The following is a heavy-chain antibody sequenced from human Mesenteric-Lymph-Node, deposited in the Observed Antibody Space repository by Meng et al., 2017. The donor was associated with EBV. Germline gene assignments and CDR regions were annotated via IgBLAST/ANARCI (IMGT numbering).Heavy chain of an antibody. CDR1: GYTFNTYA. Sequence: VQLVQSGSELKNPGASVKVSCKASGYTFNTYAMNWVRQAPGQGLEWMGWINTDTGNPTYAQGFTGRFVFSLDTSVSTTYLEISSLKTEDTAVYYCARDLQGTVSTDYFDHWGQGTLVTVSS. CDR3: ARDLQGTVSTDYFDH. CDR2: INTDTGNP. V-gene: IGHV7-4-1*02. J-gene: IGHJ4*02. D-gene: IGHD5/OR15-5a*01.